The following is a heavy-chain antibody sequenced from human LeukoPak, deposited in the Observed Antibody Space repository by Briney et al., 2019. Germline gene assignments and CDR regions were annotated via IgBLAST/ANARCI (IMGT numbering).Heavy chain of an antibody. CDR2: ISAYNGNT. Sequence: GASVKVSCTASGYTFTSYGISWVRQAPGQGLEWMGWISAYNGNTNYAQKLQGRVTMTTDTSTSTAYMELRSLRSDDTAVYYCARDHPSRYYYDSSGYPSDAFDIWGQGTMVTVSS. V-gene: IGHV1-18*01. D-gene: IGHD3-22*01. CDR3: ARDHPSRYYYDSSGYPSDAFDI. J-gene: IGHJ3*02. CDR1: GYTFTSYG.